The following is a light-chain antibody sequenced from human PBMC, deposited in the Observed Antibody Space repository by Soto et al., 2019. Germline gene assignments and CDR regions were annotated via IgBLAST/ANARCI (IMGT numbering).Light chain of an antibody. V-gene: IGLV1-44*01. CDR1: SSNIGRNT. J-gene: IGLJ3*02. CDR3: AAWDDSLNGWV. Sequence: QPVLTQPPSASGTPGQRVTISCSGSSSNIGRNTVNWYQQLPGTAPKVLIYGNNQRPSGVPDRFSGSKSGTSASLAISGLQSEDEADYYCAAWDDSLNGWVFGGGTKVTVL. CDR2: GNN.